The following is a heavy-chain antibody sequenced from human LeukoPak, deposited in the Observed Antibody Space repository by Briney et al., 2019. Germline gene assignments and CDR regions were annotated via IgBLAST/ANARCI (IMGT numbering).Heavy chain of an antibody. CDR1: GESLSGYF. CDR3: ARRIRGVTVDY. V-gene: IGHV4-34*01. Sequence: SETLSLTCAVYGESLSGYFWTWIRQPPGKGLEWIGEISHGGSTSYNPSLKSRVTMSADTPKNQFSLKLRSVTAADTAVYYCARRIRGVTVDYWGQGTLVTVSS. D-gene: IGHD3-10*01. CDR2: ISHGGST. J-gene: IGHJ4*02.